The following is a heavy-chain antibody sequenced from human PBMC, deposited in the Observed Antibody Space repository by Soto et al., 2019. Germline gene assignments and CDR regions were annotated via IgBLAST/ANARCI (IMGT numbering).Heavy chain of an antibody. CDR3: ARDSGYDPHYYGMDV. CDR1: GYSFTSYW. CDR2: IYPGDSDT. J-gene: IGHJ6*02. Sequence: GESMKISCKGSGYSFTSYWIGWVRQMHGKGLEWMGIIYPGDSDTRYSPSFQGQVTISADKSISTAYLQWSSLKASDTAMYYCARDSGYDPHYYGMDVWGQGTTVTVSS. V-gene: IGHV5-51*01. D-gene: IGHD5-12*01.